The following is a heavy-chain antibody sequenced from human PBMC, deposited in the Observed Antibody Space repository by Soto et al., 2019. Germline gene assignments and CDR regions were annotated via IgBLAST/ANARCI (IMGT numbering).Heavy chain of an antibody. J-gene: IGHJ4*02. CDR1: GVFISSDAYY. V-gene: IGHV4-31*11. CDR3: ARYRFTATWSKFYN. Sequence: QVQLQESGPGLVKPSQTLSLTCAVSGVFISSDAYYWSWIRQHPGKGREWIGFFSHRGTTYYNPSLKSRVTISGDTDKNKISLKLTSVTAPDTAVYYCARYRFTATWSKFYNWGQGALVTVSS. D-gene: IGHD3-16*02. CDR2: FSHRGTT.